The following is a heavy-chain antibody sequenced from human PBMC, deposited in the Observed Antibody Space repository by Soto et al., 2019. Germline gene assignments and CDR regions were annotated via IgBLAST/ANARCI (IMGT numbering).Heavy chain of an antibody. CDR2: ISAYNGNT. CDR1: GYTFTSYG. J-gene: IGHJ3*02. D-gene: IGHD3-3*01. CDR3: TRFFPARRAFDI. V-gene: IGHV1-18*01. Sequence: GASVKVSCKAAGYTFTSYGISWVRQAPGQGLEWMGWISAYNGNTNYAQKLQGRVTMTTDTSTSTAYMELRSLRSDDTAVYYCTRFFPARRAFDIWGQGTMVTVSS.